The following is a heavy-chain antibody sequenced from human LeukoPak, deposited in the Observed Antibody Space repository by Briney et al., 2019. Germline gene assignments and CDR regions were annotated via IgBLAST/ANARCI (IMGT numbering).Heavy chain of an antibody. CDR3: ASADSSGYASFDY. V-gene: IGHV4-59*01. CDR2: IYYSGST. Sequence: SETLSLTCTVSGGSISSYYWSWIRQPPGKGLEWIGYIYYSGSTNYNPSLESRVTISVDTSKNQFSLKLSSVTAADTAVYYCASADSSGYASFDYWGQGTLVTVSS. J-gene: IGHJ4*02. D-gene: IGHD3-22*01. CDR1: GGSISSYY.